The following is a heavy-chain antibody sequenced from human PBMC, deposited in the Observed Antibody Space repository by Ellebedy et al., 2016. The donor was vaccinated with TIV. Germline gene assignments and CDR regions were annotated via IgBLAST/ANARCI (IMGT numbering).Heavy chain of an antibody. CDR2: IYSGVSGGST. D-gene: IGHD1-14*01. CDR1: GFSLNVNY. J-gene: IGHJ6*02. Sequence: PGGFLRLSCAASGFSLNVNYMSWVRQAPGKGLEWVSIIYSGVSGGSTYYADSVKGRFTISRDNSKNTVYLQMNSLRAEDTAVYFCTRGKDRTGYQDGMDLWGQGTTVAVSS. V-gene: IGHV3-53*01. CDR3: TRGKDRTGYQDGMDL.